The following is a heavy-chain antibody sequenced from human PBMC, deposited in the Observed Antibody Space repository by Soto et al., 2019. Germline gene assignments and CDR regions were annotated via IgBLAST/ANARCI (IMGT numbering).Heavy chain of an antibody. J-gene: IGHJ4*02. Sequence: QVQLMQSGAEVKKPGASVKVSCKASGDTFTDYYIHWVRQAPGQGLWGMGTVNPSGGHTTYAQHFLGRVTMTRDTSTSTLYMELTSLTSDDTAIYYCARGGHVVVVTAALDYWGQGTLVTVSS. CDR3: ARGGHVVVVTAALDY. D-gene: IGHD2-21*02. CDR1: GDTFTDYY. V-gene: IGHV1-46*01. CDR2: VNPSGGHT.